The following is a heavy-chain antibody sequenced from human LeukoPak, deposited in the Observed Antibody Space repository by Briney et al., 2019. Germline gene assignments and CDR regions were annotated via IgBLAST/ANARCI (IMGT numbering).Heavy chain of an antibody. CDR3: AREGGGWYCSSTSCFFDY. Sequence: ASVKVSCKASGGTFSSYAISWVRQAPGQGLEWMGGIIPIFGTANYAQKFQGRVTITADESTSTAYMELSSLRSEDTAVYYCAREGGGWYCSSTSCFFDYWGQGTLVTVSS. CDR2: IIPIFGTA. V-gene: IGHV1-69*13. CDR1: GGTFSSYA. D-gene: IGHD2-2*01. J-gene: IGHJ4*02.